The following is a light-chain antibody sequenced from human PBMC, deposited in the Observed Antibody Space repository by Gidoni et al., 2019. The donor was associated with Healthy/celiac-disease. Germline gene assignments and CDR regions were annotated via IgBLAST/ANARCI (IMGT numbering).Light chain of an antibody. CDR1: QSVSSSY. CDR2: GAS. Sequence: EIVLTQSPGTLSLSPGERATLSCRASQSVSSSYLAWYQQKPGQAPRRLIYGASSRATGIPDRFSGSGSGTDFTLTISRLEPEDFAVYYCQQYGSSPPITFGPXTKVDIK. CDR3: QQYGSSPPIT. V-gene: IGKV3-20*01. J-gene: IGKJ3*01.